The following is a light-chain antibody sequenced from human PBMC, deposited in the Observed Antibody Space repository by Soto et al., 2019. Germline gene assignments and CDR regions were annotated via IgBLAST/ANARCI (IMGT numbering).Light chain of an antibody. V-gene: IGKV3-20*01. J-gene: IGKJ1*01. CDR2: DTS. CDR1: QSVSSN. CDR3: QQYGSSGT. Sequence: EIVMTQSPATLSVSPGDRATLSCRASQSVSSNLAWYQQKPGQAPRLLIYDTSNRATGIPARFSGSRSGTDFTLTISRLEPEDFAVYYCQQYGSSGTFGQGTKVDI.